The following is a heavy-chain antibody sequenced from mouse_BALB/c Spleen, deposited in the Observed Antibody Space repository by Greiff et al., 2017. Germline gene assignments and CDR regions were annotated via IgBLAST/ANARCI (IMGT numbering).Heavy chain of an antibody. D-gene: IGHD1-1*01. J-gene: IGHJ3*01. CDR3: ARSGLLWFAY. Sequence: VHVKQSGAELVKPGASVKLSCTASGFNIKDTYMHWVKQRPEQGLEWIGRIDPANGNTKYDPKFQGKATITADTSSNTAYLQLSSLTSEDTAVYYCARSGLLWFAYWGQGTLVTVSA. CDR1: GFNIKDTY. V-gene: IGHV14-3*02. CDR2: IDPANGNT.